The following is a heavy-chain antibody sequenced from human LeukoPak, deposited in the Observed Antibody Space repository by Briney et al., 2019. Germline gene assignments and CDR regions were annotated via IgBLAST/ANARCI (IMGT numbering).Heavy chain of an antibody. CDR1: GLTFSDHY. D-gene: IGHD4-17*01. CDR2: SRDKANSYTT. J-gene: IGHJ3*02. CDR3: ARSRDPYGDYGGGAFDI. Sequence: PGGSLRLSCAASGLTFSDHYMDWVRQAPGKGLEWVGRSRDKANSYTTEYAESVKGRFTISRDDSKNSVYLQMNSLKTEDTAVYYCARSRDPYGDYGGGAFDIWGQGSLVTVSS. V-gene: IGHV3-72*01.